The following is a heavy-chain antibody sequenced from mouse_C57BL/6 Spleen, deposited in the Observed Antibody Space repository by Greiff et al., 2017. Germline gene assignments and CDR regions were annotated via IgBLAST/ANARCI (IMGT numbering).Heavy chain of an antibody. Sequence: QVQLQQPGAELVKPGASVKLSCKASGYTFTSYWMQWVKQRPGQGLEWIGEIDPSDSYTNYNQKFKGKATLTVDTSSSTAYMQLSSLTSEDSAVYYCARGITTVPPWFAYWGQGTLVTVSA. CDR1: GYTFTSYW. D-gene: IGHD1-1*01. CDR3: ARGITTVPPWFAY. J-gene: IGHJ3*01. CDR2: IDPSDSYT. V-gene: IGHV1-50*01.